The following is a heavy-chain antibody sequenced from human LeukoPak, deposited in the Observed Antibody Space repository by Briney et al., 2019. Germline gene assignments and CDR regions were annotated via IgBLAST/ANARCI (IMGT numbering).Heavy chain of an antibody. V-gene: IGHV3-30*04. Sequence: PGGSLRLSCAASGFTSSSYAMHWGRHPPGKGLEWGAVISYDGSNKYYADSVKGRFTISRDNSKNTLYLQMNSLRAEDTAVYYCARERVVYYYYYGMDVWGKGTTVTVSS. CDR2: ISYDGSNK. CDR3: ARERVVYYYYYGMDV. CDR1: GFTSSSYA. J-gene: IGHJ6*04.